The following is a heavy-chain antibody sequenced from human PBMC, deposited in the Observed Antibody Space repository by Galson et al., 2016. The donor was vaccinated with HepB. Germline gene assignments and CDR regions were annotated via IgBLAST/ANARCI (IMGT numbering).Heavy chain of an antibody. J-gene: IGHJ3*01. D-gene: IGHD3-10*01. CDR3: VSGVVRGVVSADDAFDL. CDR1: GFIFSNYG. V-gene: IGHV3-33*01. CDR2: IWYDGSKK. Sequence: SLRLSCAASGFIFSNYGMNWVRQAPGKGLEWVAVIWYDGSKKYYGDSVKGRFSISRDNSKKTLYLQMNSLRVEDTAVYYCVSGVVRGVVSADDAFDLWGQGTMVTVSS.